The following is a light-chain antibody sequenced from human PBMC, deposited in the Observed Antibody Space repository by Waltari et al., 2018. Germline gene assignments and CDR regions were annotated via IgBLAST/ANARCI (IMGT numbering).Light chain of an antibody. V-gene: IGLV2-14*01. CDR3: SSYTSTWV. Sequence: QSALTQSASVSGSPGQSITISCTGTSSDFAVFNYVSWYQQHPGKAPQLMIYDGSKRPSGVSNRFSGSKSGNTASLTISGLQAEDEADYYCSSYTSTWVFGGGTKLTVL. J-gene: IGLJ3*02. CDR1: SSDFAVFNY. CDR2: DGS.